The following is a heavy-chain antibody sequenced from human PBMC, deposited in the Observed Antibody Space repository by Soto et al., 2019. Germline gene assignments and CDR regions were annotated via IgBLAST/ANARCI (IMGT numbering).Heavy chain of an antibody. CDR1: GGSISSSNW. J-gene: IGHJ3*02. CDR2: IYHSAST. Sequence: QVQLQESGPELVKPSGTLSLTCAVSGGSISSSNWWSWVRQPPGKGLEWIGEIYHSASTNYNPSLKSRVAMSVDKAKNQSSVKLSSVTSEETALYYCARMDSSGLPDAFDIWGQGTMVTVSS. V-gene: IGHV4-4*02. D-gene: IGHD6-19*01. CDR3: ARMDSSGLPDAFDI.